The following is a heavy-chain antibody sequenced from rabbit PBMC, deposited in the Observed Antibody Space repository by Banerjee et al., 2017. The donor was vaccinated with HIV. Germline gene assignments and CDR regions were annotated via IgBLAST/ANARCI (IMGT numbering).Heavy chain of an antibody. CDR3: ARDLAGVIGWNFNL. J-gene: IGHJ4*01. D-gene: IGHD4-1*01. V-gene: IGHV1S45*01. CDR2: IATGSGSNT. Sequence: QEQLEESGGGLVKPGASLTLTCTASGFSLSNNYVISWVRQAPGKGLEWIGCIATGSGSNTHYASWAKGPFTISKTSSTTVTLQMTSLTAADTATYFCARDLAGVIGWNFNLWGSGTLVTVS. CDR1: GFSLSNNYV.